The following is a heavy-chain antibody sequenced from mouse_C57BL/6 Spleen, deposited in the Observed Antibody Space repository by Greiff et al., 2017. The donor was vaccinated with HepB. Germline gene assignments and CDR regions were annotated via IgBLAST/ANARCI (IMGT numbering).Heavy chain of an antibody. D-gene: IGHD3-2*02. J-gene: IGHJ4*01. CDR1: GFSLTSYA. CDR3: ARKSSGYHYYAMDY. CDR2: IWTGGGT. Sequence: VKLVESGPGLVAPSQSLSITCTVSGFSLTSYAISWVRQPPGKGLEWLGVIWTGGGTNYNSALKSRLSISKDNSKSQVFLKMNSLQTDDTARYYCARKSSGYHYYAMDYWGQGTSVTVSS. V-gene: IGHV2-9-1*01.